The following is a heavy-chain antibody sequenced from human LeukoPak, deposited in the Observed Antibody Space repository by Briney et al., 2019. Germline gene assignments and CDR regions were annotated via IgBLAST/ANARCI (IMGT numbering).Heavy chain of an antibody. CDR3: ARGPSPDYYDSSGYYYFDY. CDR1: GGSISSGSYY. Sequence: SETLSLTCTVSGGSISSGSYYWSWIRQPAGKGLEWIGRIYTSGSTNYNPSLKSRVTISVDTSKNQFSLKLSSVTAADTAVYHCARGPSPDYYDSSGYYYFDYWGQGTLVTVSS. CDR2: IYTSGST. V-gene: IGHV4-61*02. D-gene: IGHD3-22*01. J-gene: IGHJ4*02.